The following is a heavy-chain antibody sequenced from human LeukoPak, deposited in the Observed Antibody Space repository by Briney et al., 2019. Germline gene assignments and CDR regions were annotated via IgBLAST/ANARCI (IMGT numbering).Heavy chain of an antibody. Sequence: PSETLSLTCAVYGGSFSGYYWSWIRQPPGKGLEWIGEINHSGSTNYNPSLKSRVTISVDTSKNQLSLKLSSVTAADTAVYYYARARRYYGSGLPSDYWGQGTLVTVSS. CDR2: INHSGST. D-gene: IGHD3-10*01. J-gene: IGHJ4*02. V-gene: IGHV4-34*01. CDR1: GGSFSGYY. CDR3: ARARRYYGSGLPSDY.